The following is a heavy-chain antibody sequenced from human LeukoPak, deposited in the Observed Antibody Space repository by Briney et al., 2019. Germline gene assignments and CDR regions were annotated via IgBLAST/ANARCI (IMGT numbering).Heavy chain of an antibody. V-gene: IGHV7-4-1*02. D-gene: IGHD3-10*01. Sequence: ASVKVSCKASGYTFTSYAMNWVRQAPGQGLEWMGWINTNTGNPTYAQGFTGRFVFSLDTSVSTAYLQISSLKAEDTAVYYCARDLKRNYYGSGSLSHPFDIWGQGTMLTVSS. CDR1: GYTFTSYA. CDR3: ARDLKRNYYGSGSLSHPFDI. CDR2: INTNTGNP. J-gene: IGHJ3*02.